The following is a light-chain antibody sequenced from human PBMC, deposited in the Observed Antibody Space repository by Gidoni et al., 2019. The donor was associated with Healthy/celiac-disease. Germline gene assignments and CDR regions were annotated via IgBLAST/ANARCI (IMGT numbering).Light chain of an antibody. CDR1: QSIGSS. V-gene: IGKV6-21*02. Sequence: ELFLTQSSDFQFVPPKEKATIPCRANQSIGSSLNWYQQKPDHSPKLLIKYASQSISSVPSWFSGSGSGTDFTLTINSLEAEDAATYYCHQSSSLPLTFGGGTKVEIK. CDR2: YAS. J-gene: IGKJ4*01. CDR3: HQSSSLPLT.